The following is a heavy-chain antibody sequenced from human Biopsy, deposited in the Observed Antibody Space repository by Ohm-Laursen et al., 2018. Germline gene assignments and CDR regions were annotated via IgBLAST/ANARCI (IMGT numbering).Heavy chain of an antibody. CDR1: GFTVSSNY. D-gene: IGHD2-21*01. CDR2: ISGSGAST. J-gene: IGHJ5*02. Sequence: SLRLSCSASGFTVSSNYMSWVRQAPGKGLEWVSGISGSGASTYYADSVKGRFTISRDNSKNTLFLQMDSLIADDTAVYYCVKAYSAIYWFDPWGQGTLVTVSS. CDR3: VKAYSAIYWFDP. V-gene: IGHV3-23*01.